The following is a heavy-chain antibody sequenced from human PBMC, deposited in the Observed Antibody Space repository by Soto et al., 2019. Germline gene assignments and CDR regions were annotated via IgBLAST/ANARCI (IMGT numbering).Heavy chain of an antibody. J-gene: IGHJ4*01. Sequence: TSETLSLTCTVSGGSISSYYWSWIRQPPGKGLEWIGYIYYSGSTNYNPSLKSRVTISVDTSKNQFSLKLSSVTAEDTAVYYCARTHAQSSGSCLDFWGHGTLVTVSS. CDR2: IYYSGST. CDR1: GGSISSYY. V-gene: IGHV4-59*12. D-gene: IGHD3-22*01. CDR3: ARTHAQSSGSCLDF.